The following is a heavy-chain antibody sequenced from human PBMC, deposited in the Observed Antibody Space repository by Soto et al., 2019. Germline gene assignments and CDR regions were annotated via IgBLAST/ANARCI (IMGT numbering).Heavy chain of an antibody. J-gene: IGHJ4*02. CDR3: ARVYSGSYSDS. Sequence: QVQLQVSGTGLVKPSGTLSLTCAVSGGSISSNNWWSWVRQCPGKGLEWIGEIFYSGSTHYSPSLKSRVTISVDNSKNHFSLNLTSVTAADTAVYYCARVYSGSYSDSWGQGTLVTVSS. CDR2: IFYSGST. V-gene: IGHV4-4*02. CDR1: GGSISSNNW. D-gene: IGHD1-26*01.